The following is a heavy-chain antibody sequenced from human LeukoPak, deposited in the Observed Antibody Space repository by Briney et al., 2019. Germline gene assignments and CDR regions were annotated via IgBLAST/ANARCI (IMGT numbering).Heavy chain of an antibody. D-gene: IGHD2-21*01. CDR3: ARWGYGIYGLLNYFYYGMDV. CDR2: ISTSIDKT. CDR1: GYTFTDYG. Sequence: ASVKVSCKASGYTFTDYGVSWVRQAPGQGLEWMGWISTSIDKTDYAQKFQGRVSMTTDTSTSTAYMELRSLRSDDTAVYYCARWGYGIYGLLNYFYYGMDVWGQGTTVTVSS. J-gene: IGHJ6*02. V-gene: IGHV1-18*01.